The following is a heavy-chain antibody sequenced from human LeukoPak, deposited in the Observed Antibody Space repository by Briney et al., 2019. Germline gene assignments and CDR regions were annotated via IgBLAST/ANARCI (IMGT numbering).Heavy chain of an antibody. CDR3: ASNSDYYYYYMDV. Sequence: GESLKISCKGSGYSFTSYWIGWVRQTPGKGLEWMGIIYPGDSDTRYSPSFQGQVTISADKSISTAYLQWSSLKASDTAMYYCASNSDYYYYYMDVWGKGTPVTVSS. V-gene: IGHV5-51*01. D-gene: IGHD4-23*01. CDR2: IYPGDSDT. J-gene: IGHJ6*03. CDR1: GYSFTSYW.